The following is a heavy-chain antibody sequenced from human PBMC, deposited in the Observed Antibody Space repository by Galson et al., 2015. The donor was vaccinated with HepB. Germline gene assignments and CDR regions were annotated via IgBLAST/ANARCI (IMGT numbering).Heavy chain of an antibody. CDR3: TTSVDSSSWYYYGMDV. CDR1: GFTFSNAW. CDR2: IKSKTDGGTT. V-gene: IGHV3-15*01. J-gene: IGHJ6*02. Sequence: SLRLSCAASGFTFSNAWMSWVRQAPGKGLEWVGRIKSKTDGGTTDYAAPVKGRFTISRDDSKNTLYLQMNSLKTEDTAVYYCTTSVDSSSWYYYGMDVWGQGTTVTVSS. D-gene: IGHD6-13*01.